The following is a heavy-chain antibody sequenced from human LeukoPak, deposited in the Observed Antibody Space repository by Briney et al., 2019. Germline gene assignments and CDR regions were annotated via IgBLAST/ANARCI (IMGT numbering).Heavy chain of an antibody. Sequence: GGSLRLSCAASGFTFSSYSMNWVRQAPGKGLEGVSYISSSSSTIYYADSVKGRFTISRDNAKNSLYLQMNSLRAEDTAVYYCARDGSSSSDAFDIWGQGTMVTVSS. V-gene: IGHV3-48*04. J-gene: IGHJ3*02. D-gene: IGHD6-6*01. CDR1: GFTFSSYS. CDR3: ARDGSSSSDAFDI. CDR2: ISSSSSTI.